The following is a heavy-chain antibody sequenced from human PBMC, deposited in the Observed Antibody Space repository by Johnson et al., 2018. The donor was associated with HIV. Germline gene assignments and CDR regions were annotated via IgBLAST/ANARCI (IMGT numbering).Heavy chain of an antibody. CDR1: GFRFSDYY. CDR3: ARVTKYYCDGSVDGCDV. D-gene: IGHD3-22*01. CDR2: ISDSGTTI. V-gene: IGHV3-11*04. J-gene: IGHJ3*01. Sequence: QVQLLESGGGLVKPGGSLRLSCAASGFRFSDYYMTWIRQAPGEGLEWISYISDSGTTIYYADSVKGRFTISWDNAKNSVSLQMNSLRAEDTAVYYCARVTKYYCDGSVDGCDVWGQGTVVTVSS.